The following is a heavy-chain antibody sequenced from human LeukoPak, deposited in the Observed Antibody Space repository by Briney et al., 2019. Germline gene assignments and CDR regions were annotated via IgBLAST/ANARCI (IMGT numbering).Heavy chain of an antibody. D-gene: IGHD5-24*01. V-gene: IGHV1-69*04. Sequence: SVKVSCKASGGTFSSYAISWVRQAPGQGLEWMGRTIPIFGIANYAQKFQGRVTITADKSTSTAYMELSSLRSEDTAVYYCARDREWLQSHHFDYWGQGTLVTVSS. CDR3: ARDREWLQSHHFDY. CDR1: GGTFSSYA. J-gene: IGHJ4*02. CDR2: TIPIFGIA.